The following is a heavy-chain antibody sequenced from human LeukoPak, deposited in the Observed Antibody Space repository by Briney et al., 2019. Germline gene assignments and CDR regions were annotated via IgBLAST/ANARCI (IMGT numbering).Heavy chain of an antibody. CDR1: GFTFSSYA. J-gene: IGHJ4*02. V-gene: IGHV3-23*01. CDR3: AKYCSGSRCYSGIDY. CDR2: PCGSGGST. D-gene: IGHD2-15*01. Sequence: GGSLRLSCAASGFTFSSYAMSWVRQAPGKGLEGVSDPCGSGGSTGYADSVKGRFTISRDNSKNTLYLQMNSLRAEDTAVYYCAKYCSGSRCYSGIDYWGQGTLVTVSS.